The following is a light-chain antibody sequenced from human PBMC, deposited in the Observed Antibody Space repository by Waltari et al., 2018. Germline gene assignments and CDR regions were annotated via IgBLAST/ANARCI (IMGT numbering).Light chain of an antibody. V-gene: IGKV1-16*01. CDR1: QGIRNS. Sequence: DIQMTHSPSSLSAFVGDRVTISCRASQGIRNSVDWFQQKPGKAPKALMYGASTLHSGVPSRFSGSGFGTDFTLTISGLQPEDLATYYCLQYDSYPRTFGQGTKVEIK. CDR3: LQYDSYPRT. J-gene: IGKJ1*01. CDR2: GAS.